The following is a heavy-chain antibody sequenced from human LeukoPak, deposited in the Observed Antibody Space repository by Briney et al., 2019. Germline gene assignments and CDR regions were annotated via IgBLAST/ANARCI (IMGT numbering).Heavy chain of an antibody. CDR3: AREPTGSYSFDF. CDR2: IYNSGST. Sequence: SETLSLTCTVSGDSISSGGYYWSWIRQHPGKGLEWIGYIYNSGSTYYNPSLKSRVTISIDTSKRLFSLKLTSVTAADTAVYYCAREPTGSYSFDFWGQGTLVTVSS. J-gene: IGHJ4*02. V-gene: IGHV4-31*03. CDR1: GDSISSGGYY. D-gene: IGHD1-26*01.